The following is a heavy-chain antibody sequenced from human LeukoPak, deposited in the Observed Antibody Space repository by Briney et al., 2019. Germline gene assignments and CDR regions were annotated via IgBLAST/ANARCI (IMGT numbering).Heavy chain of an antibody. V-gene: IGHV1-24*01. CDR3: APSRLGELWLTALTFEY. J-gene: IGHJ4*02. Sequence: ASVKVSCKVSGHTLSELSMHWVRQAPGKGLEWIGGFDPEDGETIYAQKFQGRVTMTEDTSTDTAYMELSSLRSEDTAVYYCAPSRLGELWLTALTFEYWGQGTLVTVSS. CDR1: GHTLSELS. D-gene: IGHD3-16*01. CDR2: FDPEDGET.